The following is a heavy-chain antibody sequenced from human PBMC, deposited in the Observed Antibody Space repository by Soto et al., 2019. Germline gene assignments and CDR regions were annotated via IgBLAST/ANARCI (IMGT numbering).Heavy chain of an antibody. Sequence: PGGSLRLSCAASGFTFSNYAMSWVRQAPGKGLEWVPTISGNGGSTYYADSVKGRFTISRDNSKNMLFLQINSLRDDDSAVYYCAKRPASIITFDYWGQGTSVTVSS. CDR1: GFTFSNYA. CDR3: AKRPASIITFDY. V-gene: IGHV3-23*01. CDR2: ISGNGGST. D-gene: IGHD2-2*01. J-gene: IGHJ4*02.